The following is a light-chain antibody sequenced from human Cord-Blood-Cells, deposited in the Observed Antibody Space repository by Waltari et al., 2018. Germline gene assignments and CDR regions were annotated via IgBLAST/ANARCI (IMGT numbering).Light chain of an antibody. CDR2: DVS. CDR3: SSYTSSSTPV. CDR1: SSDVGGYNY. V-gene: IGLV2-14*01. J-gene: IGLJ2*01. Sequence: QSALTQPASVSGSPGQSITISCTGTSSDVGGYNYVSWYQQHPGKAPKLMIYDVSNQPPGVPNRFAASKSGNTASLTSSGLQAEDEADYYCSSYTSSSTPVFGGGTKLTVL.